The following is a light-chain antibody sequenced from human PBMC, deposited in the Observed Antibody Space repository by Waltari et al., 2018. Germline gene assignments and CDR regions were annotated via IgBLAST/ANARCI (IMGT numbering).Light chain of an antibody. V-gene: IGLV1-40*01. CDR2: ANN. CDR3: QSYDLSLSGRV. J-gene: IGLJ3*02. Sequence: QSALTTPPSVSGAPGQRVTISSPGRSPHIGAPYVEPWYQQLPGKAPKLLISANNNRPSGVPDRFSGSKSGTSASLAITGLQAEDEGDYFCQSYDLSLSGRVFGGGTKLTVL. CDR1: SPHIGAPYV.